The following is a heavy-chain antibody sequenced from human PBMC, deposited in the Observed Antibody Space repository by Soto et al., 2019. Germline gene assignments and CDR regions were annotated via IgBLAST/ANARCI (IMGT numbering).Heavy chain of an antibody. V-gene: IGHV1-18*01. CDR2: ISAYNGNT. Sequence: ASVKVSCKAPGYTFTSYGISWVRQAPGQGLEWMGWISAYNGNTNYAQKLQGRVTMTTDTSTSTAYMELRSLRSDDTAVYYCARFVGGSGYVLGAWFDPWGQGTLVTVSS. J-gene: IGHJ5*02. CDR1: GYTFTSYG. D-gene: IGHD5-12*01. CDR3: ARFVGGSGYVLGAWFDP.